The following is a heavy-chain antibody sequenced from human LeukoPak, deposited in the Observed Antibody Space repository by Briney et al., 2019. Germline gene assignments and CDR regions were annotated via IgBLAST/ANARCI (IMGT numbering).Heavy chain of an antibody. CDR2: IYYSGST. V-gene: IGHV4-59*01. Sequence: SETLSLTCTVSGGSISSYYWSWIRQPPGKGLEWIGYIYYSGSTNYNPSLKSRVTISVDTSKNQFSPKLSSVTAADTAVYYYARQSSYYYYYMDVWGKGTTVTVSS. J-gene: IGHJ6*03. CDR3: ARQSSYYYYYMDV. CDR1: GGSISSYY.